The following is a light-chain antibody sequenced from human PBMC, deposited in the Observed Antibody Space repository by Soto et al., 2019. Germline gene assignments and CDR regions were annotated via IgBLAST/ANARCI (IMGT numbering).Light chain of an antibody. CDR1: QSVTSNY. CDR2: GAS. V-gene: IGKV3-20*01. Sequence: EIVLTQSPGTLSLSPGERATLSCRASQSVTSNYLAWYQQKPGQAPRLLIYGASRRATDIPDRFSGSGSGTDFTLTISRLEPEDFAVYYCQQYGNSPPITFGLGTRLDIK. J-gene: IGKJ5*01. CDR3: QQYGNSPPIT.